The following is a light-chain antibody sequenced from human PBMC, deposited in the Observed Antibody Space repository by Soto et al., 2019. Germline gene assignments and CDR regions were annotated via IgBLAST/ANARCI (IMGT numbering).Light chain of an antibody. CDR3: QQYNGYGR. V-gene: IGKV1-5*03. CDR1: QSISTW. Sequence: DIQMTQSPSTLSASVGDRVTITCRASQSISTWLAWYQQKPGKAPKLLIYKASSLESGVPSRFIGSGSGTEFSLTISGLQPDDFATYYCQQYNGYGRFGQGTKV. J-gene: IGKJ1*01. CDR2: KAS.